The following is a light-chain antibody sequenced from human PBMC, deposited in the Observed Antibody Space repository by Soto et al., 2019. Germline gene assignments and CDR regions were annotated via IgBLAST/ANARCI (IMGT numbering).Light chain of an antibody. V-gene: IGKV1-5*01. CDR3: HQYSSYWT. J-gene: IGKJ1*01. CDR2: DAT. CDR1: QSISRW. Sequence: DIQMTQSPSTLSASVGDRVTITCRASQSISRWLAWYQQKPGKAPKLLIHDATSLESGVPSRFSGSGFGTEFTLTISSLRPDDFETYYCHQYSSYWTFAQGTKVEIK.